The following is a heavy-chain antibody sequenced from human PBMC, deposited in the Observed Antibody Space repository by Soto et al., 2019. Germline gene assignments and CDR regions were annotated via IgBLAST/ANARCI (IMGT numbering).Heavy chain of an antibody. Sequence: DSLQVSCKASGYTFTSYDINWVRQATGQGLEWMGWMNPNSGNTGYAQKFQGRVTMTRNTSISTAYMELSSLRSEDTAVYYCARGEGIAVDGRTDYWGQGTLVTGSS. D-gene: IGHD6-19*01. J-gene: IGHJ4*02. CDR2: MNPNSGNT. V-gene: IGHV1-8*01. CDR3: ARGEGIAVDGRTDY. CDR1: GYTFTSYD.